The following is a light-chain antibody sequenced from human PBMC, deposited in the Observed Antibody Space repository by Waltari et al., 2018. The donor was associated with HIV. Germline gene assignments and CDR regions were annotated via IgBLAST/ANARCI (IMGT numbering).Light chain of an antibody. J-gene: IGLJ3*02. V-gene: IGLV1-40*01. CDR2: DNN. Sequence: QSVLTQPPSVSGAPGQRVTISCTGSSPNIGAGSDVHWYQQRPGTAPKLLIYDNNNRPSGVPDRFSGSKSGTSASLAITGLQAEDEADYYCQSYDSGLRVFGGGTKLTVL. CDR1: SPNIGAGSD. CDR3: QSYDSGLRV.